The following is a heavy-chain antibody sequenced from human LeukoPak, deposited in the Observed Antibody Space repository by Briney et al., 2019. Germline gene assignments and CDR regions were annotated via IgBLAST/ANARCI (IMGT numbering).Heavy chain of an antibody. Sequence: GGSLRLSCAASGFTFSSYAMHWVRQAPGKGLEWVAVISYDGSNKYYADSVKGRFTISRDNSKNTLYLQMNSLRVEDTAVYYCARVGWLRVYFDYWGQGTLVTVSS. CDR2: ISYDGSNK. CDR1: GFTFSSYA. CDR3: ARVGWLRVYFDY. V-gene: IGHV3-30-3*01. D-gene: IGHD5-12*01. J-gene: IGHJ4*02.